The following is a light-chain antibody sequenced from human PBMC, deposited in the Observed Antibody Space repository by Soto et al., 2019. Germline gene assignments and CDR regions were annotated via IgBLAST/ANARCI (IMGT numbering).Light chain of an antibody. CDR2: EVS. V-gene: IGLV2-14*01. J-gene: IGLJ2*01. CDR3: SSYTTIKTVV. CDR1: SSDIGTYKY. Sequence: QSALTQPASVSGSPGQSITLSRTGTSSDIGTYKYVSWFLHHPGTAPKLIIFEVSNRPSGISDRFSGFKSANTAYLTSSGVQPEDEADYHCSSYTTIKTVVFGGGTKLTVL.